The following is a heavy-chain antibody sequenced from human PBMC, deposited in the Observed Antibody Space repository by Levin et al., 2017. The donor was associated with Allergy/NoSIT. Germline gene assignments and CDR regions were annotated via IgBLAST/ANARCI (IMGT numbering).Heavy chain of an antibody. CDR3: AREPNYGSGRHNNIDAFDL. Sequence: SVKVSCKASGGTFSNSAITWVRQAPGQGLEWVGRIIPMFGSANYAQTFLDRVTITADESTNTASMELNSLTSEDTAVYYCAREPNYGSGRHNNIDAFDLWGQGTLVTVSS. CDR2: IIPMFGSA. CDR1: GGTFSNSA. J-gene: IGHJ3*01. D-gene: IGHD3-10*01. V-gene: IGHV1-69*13.